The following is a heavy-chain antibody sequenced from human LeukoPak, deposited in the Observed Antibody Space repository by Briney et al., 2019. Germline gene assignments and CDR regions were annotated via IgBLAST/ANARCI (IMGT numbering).Heavy chain of an antibody. Sequence: PGASLRLSCAASGFAFSSYGMTWVRQAPGKGLEWVSVISGSGGSTYYADSVQGRFTISRDNSKNTLYLQMNSLRAEDTAVYYCAKGGCSTTTCLYWFDPWGQGTLVTVSS. CDR1: GFAFSSYG. D-gene: IGHD2-2*01. V-gene: IGHV3-23*01. J-gene: IGHJ5*02. CDR2: ISGSGGST. CDR3: AKGGCSTTTCLYWFDP.